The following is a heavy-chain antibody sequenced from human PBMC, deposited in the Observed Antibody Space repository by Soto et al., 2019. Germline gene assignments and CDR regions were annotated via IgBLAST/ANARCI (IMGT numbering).Heavy chain of an antibody. J-gene: IGHJ5*02. CDR2: IYWDGDK. Sequence: QINLIESGPTLVKPTQTLTLTCTFSGFSLSTSGAAVGWVRQPPGRALEWLALIYWDGDKRYNASLGTRPTITTDTSRYQVVLTVTNVYPADTATYYCAHRATMTIFGLIIDNGIWFDPCGQGTRVIVSA. D-gene: IGHD3-3*01. CDR3: AHRATMTIFGLIIDNGIWFDP. CDR1: GFSLSTSGAA. V-gene: IGHV2-5*02.